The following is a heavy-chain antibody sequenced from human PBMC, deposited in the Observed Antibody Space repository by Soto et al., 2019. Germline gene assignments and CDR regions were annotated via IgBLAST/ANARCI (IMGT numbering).Heavy chain of an antibody. CDR2: ISATSDAA. J-gene: IGHJ3*02. CDR1: GFPFSTSA. Sequence: EVQLLESGGGLVQPGGSLRLSCAASGFPFSTSAMNWVRQAPGKGLEWVSIISATSDAAYYAESVKGRFTSSRDNAKNTLYLQMNSLRAEDTAVYYCARDRGYYGSSGYYYFGAFDIWGQGTMVTVSS. D-gene: IGHD3-22*01. CDR3: ARDRGYYGSSGYYYFGAFDI. V-gene: IGHV3-23*01.